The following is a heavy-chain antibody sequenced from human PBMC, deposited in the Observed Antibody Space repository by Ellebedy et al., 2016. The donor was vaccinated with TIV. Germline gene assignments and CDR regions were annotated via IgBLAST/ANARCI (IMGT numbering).Heavy chain of an antibody. D-gene: IGHD3-10*01. CDR1: GYAFNTYF. V-gene: IGHV1-46*02. CDR2: INPSGGST. Sequence: ASVKVSCKASGYAFNTYFMHWVRQAPGQGLEWVGIINPSGGSTTYAQKFQGRVSFTRDTSATTAYMELSSLTSEDTAVYYCASQRVRVTLGASDIWGPGTMVTVSS. J-gene: IGHJ3*02. CDR3: ASQRVRVTLGASDI.